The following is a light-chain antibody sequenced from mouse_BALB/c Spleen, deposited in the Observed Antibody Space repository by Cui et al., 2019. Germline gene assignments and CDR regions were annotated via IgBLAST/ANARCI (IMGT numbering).Light chain of an antibody. Sequence: DIKMTHSPSSMYASLGENITITCKASQDINSYLNWFQQKPWKSPKTLIYRANRLVDGVPSRFSGSGSGQDYSLTISSLEYEDMGSYDCLQYDEFPYTFGGGTKLEIK. CDR3: LQYDEFPYT. V-gene: IGKV14-111*01. J-gene: IGKJ2*01. CDR2: RAN. CDR1: QDINSY.